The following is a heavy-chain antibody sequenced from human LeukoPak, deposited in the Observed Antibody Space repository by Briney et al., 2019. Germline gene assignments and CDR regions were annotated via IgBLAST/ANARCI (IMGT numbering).Heavy chain of an antibody. D-gene: IGHD2-15*01. CDR3: AGGDIVVVVAATHAFDI. CDR1: GFTFSDYY. CDR2: ISSSGSTI. Sequence: GGSLRLSCAASGFTFSDYYMSWIRQAPGKGLEWVSYISSSGSTIYYADSVKGRFTISRDNAKNSLYLQMNSLRAEDTAVYYCAGGDIVVVVAATHAFDIWGQGTMVTVSS. V-gene: IGHV3-11*01. J-gene: IGHJ3*02.